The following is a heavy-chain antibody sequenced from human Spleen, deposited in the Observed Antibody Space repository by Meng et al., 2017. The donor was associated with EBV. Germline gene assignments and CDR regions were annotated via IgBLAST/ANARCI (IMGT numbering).Heavy chain of an antibody. CDR1: GFXXXDYY. Sequence: GGALXXSCAXSGFXXXDYYMTWIRQAPGKGLEWVSYISSSGSTIYYADSVKGRFTISRDNAKNSLYLQMNSLSAEDTAVYYCAREAETSGGKLDYWGQGTXVTVSS. CDR3: AREAETSGGKLDY. V-gene: IGHV3-11*01. CDR2: ISSSGSTI. D-gene: IGHD4-23*01. J-gene: IGHJ4*02.